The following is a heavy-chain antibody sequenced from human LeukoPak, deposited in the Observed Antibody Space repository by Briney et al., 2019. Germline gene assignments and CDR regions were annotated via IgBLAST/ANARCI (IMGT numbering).Heavy chain of an antibody. Sequence: GASVKVSCKASGYTFTSYGISWVRQALEQGLEWMGWINADNGNTRYAQKLQGRVTMTTDTSTTTAYMDLRSLRSDDTAVYYCARDADGSGTLLDYWGQGTLVTVSS. CDR3: ARDADGSGTLLDY. CDR2: INADNGNT. J-gene: IGHJ4*02. CDR1: GYTFTSYG. V-gene: IGHV1-18*01. D-gene: IGHD3-10*01.